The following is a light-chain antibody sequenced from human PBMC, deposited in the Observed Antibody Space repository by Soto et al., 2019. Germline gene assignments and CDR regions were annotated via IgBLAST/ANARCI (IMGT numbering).Light chain of an antibody. CDR1: KNDIGVYDF. CDR3: KSYAGSNTYV. CDR2: EVV. V-gene: IGLV2-8*01. J-gene: IGLJ1*01. Sequence: QSVLAQPPSASGSPGQSVTISCTGNKNDIGVYDFVSWYQHHPGKAPRLIIYEVVQRPSGVPDRFSGSKSGNTASLTVSGLQAADEADYFCKSYAGSNTYVFGSGTKV.